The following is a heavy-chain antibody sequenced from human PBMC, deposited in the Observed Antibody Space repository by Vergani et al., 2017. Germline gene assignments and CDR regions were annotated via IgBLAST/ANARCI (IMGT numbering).Heavy chain of an antibody. CDR3: AKSGFYGDQPYYYYYGMDV. V-gene: IGHV3-9*01. CDR2: ISWNSGSI. J-gene: IGHJ6*02. D-gene: IGHD4-17*01. Sequence: EVQLVESGGGLVQPGRSLRLSCAASGFTFDDYAMHWVRQAPGKGLEWVSGISWNSGSIGYADSVKGRFTISRDNAKNSLYLQMNSLRAEDTALYYCAKSGFYGDQPYYYYYGMDVWGQGTTVTVSS. CDR1: GFTFDDYA.